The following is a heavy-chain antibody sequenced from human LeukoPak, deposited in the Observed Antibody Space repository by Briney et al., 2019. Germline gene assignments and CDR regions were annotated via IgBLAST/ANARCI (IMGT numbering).Heavy chain of an antibody. D-gene: IGHD5-24*01. CDR3: ARSARGDGYNPYYFNY. Sequence: PTGGSLRLSCAASGFTFSSYAMSWVRQAPGKGLEWVSFISGSGGSTYYADSVKGRFTISRDTSKNTLYLQMSSLRAEDTAVYFCARSARGDGYNPYYFNYWGQGTLVTVSS. CDR1: GFTFSSYA. V-gene: IGHV3-23*01. J-gene: IGHJ4*02. CDR2: ISGSGGST.